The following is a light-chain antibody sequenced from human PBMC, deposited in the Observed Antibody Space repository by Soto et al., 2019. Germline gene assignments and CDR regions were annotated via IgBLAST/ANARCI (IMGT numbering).Light chain of an antibody. CDR2: ELT. Sequence: QSVLTKPPSVSGSPGQSVTIFCTGTSSDVGSYNRVSWYQQPPGTAPKLMIYELTNRPSGVPDRFSGSKSGNTASLTISGLQAEDEADYYCSSYTSSSTFVFGTGTKVTVL. CDR3: SSYTSSSTFV. V-gene: IGLV2-18*02. CDR1: SSDVGSYNR. J-gene: IGLJ1*01.